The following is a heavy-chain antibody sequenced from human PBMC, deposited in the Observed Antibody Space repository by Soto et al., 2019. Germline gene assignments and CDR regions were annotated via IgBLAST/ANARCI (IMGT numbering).Heavy chain of an antibody. Sequence: SETLSLTCTVSGGSISSYYWSWIRQPPGKGLEWIGYIYYSGSTNYNPSLKSRVTISVDTSKNQFSLRLTSVTATDTAVYYCNVNSSGWHYFDSWGQGALVTVSS. D-gene: IGHD6-25*01. J-gene: IGHJ4*02. V-gene: IGHV4-59*08. CDR1: GGSISSYY. CDR2: IYYSGST. CDR3: NVNSSGWHYFDS.